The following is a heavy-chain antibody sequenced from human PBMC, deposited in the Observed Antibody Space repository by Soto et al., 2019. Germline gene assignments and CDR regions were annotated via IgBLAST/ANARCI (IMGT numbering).Heavy chain of an antibody. J-gene: IGHJ4*02. CDR2: FDPEDGET. D-gene: IGHD3-3*01. Sequence: ASVKVSCKVSGYTLTELSMHWVRQAPGKGLEWMGGFDPEDGETIYAQKFQGRVTMTEDTSTDTAYMELSSLRSEDTAVYYCATRSPDYDFWSGSYDYWGQGTLVTVSS. CDR3: ATRSPDYDFWSGSYDY. V-gene: IGHV1-24*01. CDR1: GYTLTELS.